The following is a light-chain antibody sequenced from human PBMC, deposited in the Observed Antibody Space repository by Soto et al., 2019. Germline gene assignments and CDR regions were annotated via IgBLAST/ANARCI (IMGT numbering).Light chain of an antibody. V-gene: IGKV1-5*01. J-gene: IGKJ1*01. CDR2: DAS. CDR3: QQYNSYSPSWT. CDR1: QSISSW. Sequence: DIQMTQSPSTLSASVGDRVTITCRASQSISSWLAWYQQKPGKAPKLLIYDASSLESGVPSRFSGSGYGTEFTLTISSLEPDDLATYSCQQYNSYSPSWTLGQGTKVEIK.